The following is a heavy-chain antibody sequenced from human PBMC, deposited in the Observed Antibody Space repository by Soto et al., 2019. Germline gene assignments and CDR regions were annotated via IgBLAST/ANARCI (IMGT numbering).Heavy chain of an antibody. CDR2: IYYSGST. CDR1: GGSISSYY. D-gene: IGHD2-15*01. CDR3: ARHVVYCSGGSCSTDVAFDI. J-gene: IGHJ3*02. V-gene: IGHV4-59*08. Sequence: PSETLSLTCTVSGGSISSYYWSWIRQPPGKGLEWIGYIYYSGSTNYNPSLKSRVTISVDTSKNQFSLKLSSVTAADTAVYYCARHVVYCSGGSCSTDVAFDIWGKGTMVTVS.